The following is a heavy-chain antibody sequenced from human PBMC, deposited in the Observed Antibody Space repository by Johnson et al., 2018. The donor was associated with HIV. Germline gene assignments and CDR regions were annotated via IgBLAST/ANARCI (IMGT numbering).Heavy chain of an antibody. D-gene: IGHD3-10*01. Sequence: QVQLVESGGGVVQPGRSLRLSCAASGFTFSSYGMHWVRQAPGKGLEWVAVISYDGSNKYYADSVKGRFTISRDNSKNTLYLQMNSLRAEDTAVYYCARGGFLGEGMGLDTWGQGQWSPSLQ. CDR2: ISYDGSNK. CDR3: ARGGFLGEGMGLDT. V-gene: IGHV3-30*03. J-gene: IGHJ3*02. CDR1: GFTFSSYG.